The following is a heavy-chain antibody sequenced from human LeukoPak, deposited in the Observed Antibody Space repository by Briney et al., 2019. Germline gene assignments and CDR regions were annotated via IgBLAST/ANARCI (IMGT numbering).Heavy chain of an antibody. V-gene: IGHV3-20*04. Sequence: PGGSLRLSCAASGFTFSSYSMNWVRQAPGKGLEWVSGINWNGGSTGYADSVKGRFTISRDNAKNSLYLQMNSLRAEDTALYYCARATTGYYYDSSGYFTTWYYFDYWGQGTLVTVSS. CDR1: GFTFSSYS. D-gene: IGHD3-22*01. CDR3: ARATTGYYYDSSGYFTTWYYFDY. J-gene: IGHJ4*02. CDR2: INWNGGST.